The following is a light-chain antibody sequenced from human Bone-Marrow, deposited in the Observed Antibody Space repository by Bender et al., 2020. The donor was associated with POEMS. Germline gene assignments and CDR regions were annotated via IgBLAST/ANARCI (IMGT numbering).Light chain of an antibody. Sequence: QSALTQPASVSGSPGQSITISCNGTSGDIGTYNLVSWYQQHPDKAPKLIIYEANKRPSGFSSRFSASKSGNTASLTISGLQSDDEGDYFCCSYAGSRTWVFGGGTKVTVL. CDR1: SGDIGTYNL. V-gene: IGLV2-23*01. CDR3: CSYAGSRTWV. J-gene: IGLJ3*02. CDR2: EAN.